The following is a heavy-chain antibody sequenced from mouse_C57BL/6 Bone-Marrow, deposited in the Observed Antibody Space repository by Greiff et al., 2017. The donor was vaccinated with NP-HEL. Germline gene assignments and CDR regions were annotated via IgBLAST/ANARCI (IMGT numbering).Heavy chain of an antibody. D-gene: IGHD2-10*02. Sequence: VQLQQSGTVLARPGASVKMSCKTSGYTFTSYWMHWVKQRPGQGLEWIGAIYPGNSDTSYNQKFKGKAKLTAVTSASTAYMELSSLTNEDSAVYYCTRCPSKGAWFAYWGQGTLVTVSA. CDR3: TRCPSKGAWFAY. V-gene: IGHV1-5*01. J-gene: IGHJ3*01. CDR1: GYTFTSYW. CDR2: IYPGNSDT.